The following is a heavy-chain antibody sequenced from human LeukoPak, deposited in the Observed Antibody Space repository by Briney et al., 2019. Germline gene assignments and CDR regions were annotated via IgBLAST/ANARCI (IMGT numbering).Heavy chain of an antibody. CDR1: GGSISSYY. J-gene: IGHJ5*02. V-gene: IGHV4-59*01. CDR3: ARGRYYGHYWFHP. D-gene: IGHD4-17*01. CDR2: IYCSGST. Sequence: SETLSLTCTVSGGSISSYYWSWVRQPPGKGLEWIGYIYCSGSTNYNPSLKSRVTISVDTSKNQFSLKLSSVTAADTAMYYCARGRYYGHYWFHPGGEGTLLTVHS.